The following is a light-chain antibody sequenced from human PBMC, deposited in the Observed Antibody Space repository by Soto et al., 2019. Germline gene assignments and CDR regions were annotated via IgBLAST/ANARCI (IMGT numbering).Light chain of an antibody. CDR2: AAS. J-gene: IGKJ4*01. Sequence: DIQMTQSPSSLSASVGERVTITCRASQGIGNYLAWYQQRPGKVPKLLIYAASTLQAGVPSRFSGSGSGPDFTLTISSLQPEDVATYYCQKYDHAPPTFGGGTKVEIK. CDR3: QKYDHAPPT. V-gene: IGKV1-27*01. CDR1: QGIGNY.